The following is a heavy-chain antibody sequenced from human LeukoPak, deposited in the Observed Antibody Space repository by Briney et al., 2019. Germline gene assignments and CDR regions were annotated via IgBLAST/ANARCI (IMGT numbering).Heavy chain of an antibody. CDR2: IYYSGST. D-gene: IGHD3-16*01. V-gene: IGHV4-39*07. CDR3: AGGVLEPLPNY. CDR1: GGSISSSSYY. Sequence: PSETLSLTCTVSGGSISSSSYYWGWIRQPPGKGLEWIGSIYYSGSTYYNPSLKSRVTISVDTSKNQFSLKVTSVTTADTAIYYCAGGVLEPLPNYWGQGTLVTVSS. J-gene: IGHJ4*02.